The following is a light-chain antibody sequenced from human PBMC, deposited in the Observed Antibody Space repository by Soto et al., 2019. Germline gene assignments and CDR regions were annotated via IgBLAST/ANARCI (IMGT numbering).Light chain of an antibody. CDR2: DVT. Sequence: QSALTQPASVSGSPGQSITISXXXTXXXXGRYDSNYWYQQHPGKAPKLMIYDVTNRPSGTPNRFSGSKSGNTASLTISGLLAEDEADYYCSSFTSSNTPVVFGGGTKLTVL. CDR3: SSFTSSNTPVV. CDR1: XXXXGRYDS. V-gene: IGLV2-14*01. J-gene: IGLJ2*01.